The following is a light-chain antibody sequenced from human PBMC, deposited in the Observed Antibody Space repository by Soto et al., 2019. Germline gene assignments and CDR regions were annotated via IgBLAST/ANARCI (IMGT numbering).Light chain of an antibody. Sequence: EIVMTQSPATLSVSPGERATLSCRASQSVSSNLAWYQQKPGQAPRLLIYGASTRATGIPARFSGSGSGTDFTLTISSLEPEDSAVYYCQQRSNWLITFGQGTRLEI. V-gene: IGKV3-15*01. CDR3: QQRSNWLIT. CDR2: GAS. CDR1: QSVSSN. J-gene: IGKJ5*01.